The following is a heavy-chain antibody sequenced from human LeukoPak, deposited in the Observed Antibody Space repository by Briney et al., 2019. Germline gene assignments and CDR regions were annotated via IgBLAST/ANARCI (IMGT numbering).Heavy chain of an antibody. V-gene: IGHV5-10-1*01. CDR1: GYSFTTYW. D-gene: IGHD2-21*02. CDR3: ARRLASCGGDCYSFDY. CDR2: IAPSDSYT. J-gene: IGHJ4*02. Sequence: GESLKISCKGSGYSFTTYWISWVRQMPGKGLEWMGRIAPSDSYTYYSPSFQGHVTISADKSINTAYLQWTSLRASDTAMYYCARRLASCGGDCYSFDYWGQGTLVTVPS.